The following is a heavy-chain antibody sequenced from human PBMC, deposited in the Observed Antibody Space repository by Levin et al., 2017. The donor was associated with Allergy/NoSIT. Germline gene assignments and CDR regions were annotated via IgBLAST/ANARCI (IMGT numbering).Heavy chain of an antibody. D-gene: IGHD2-8*01. J-gene: IGHJ4*02. CDR1: GGSFSGYY. CDR2: INHSGST. Sequence: PGGSLRLSCAVYGGSFSGYYWSWIRQPPGKGLEWIGEINHSGSTNYNPSLKSRVTISVDTSKNQFSLKLSSVTAADTAVYYCARGLLIMVYAFDYWGQGTLVTVSS. CDR3: ARGLLIMVYAFDY. V-gene: IGHV4-34*01.